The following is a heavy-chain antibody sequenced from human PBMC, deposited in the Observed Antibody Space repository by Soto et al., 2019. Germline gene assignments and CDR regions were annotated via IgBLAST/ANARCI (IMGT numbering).Heavy chain of an antibody. Sequence: QVQLQESGPRLVKPSETLSLTCSVSGGSMRDYYWSWIRQTPGKGPEWIGYIYYSGNTNYNPSLKSRVTISVDMPKSLFSLKLNSVTAADTAVYYCARQLGLWQPLDYWGRGTLVTVSS. D-gene: IGHD1-1*01. CDR2: IYYSGNT. CDR1: GGSMRDYY. V-gene: IGHV4-59*01. CDR3: ARQLGLWQPLDY. J-gene: IGHJ4*02.